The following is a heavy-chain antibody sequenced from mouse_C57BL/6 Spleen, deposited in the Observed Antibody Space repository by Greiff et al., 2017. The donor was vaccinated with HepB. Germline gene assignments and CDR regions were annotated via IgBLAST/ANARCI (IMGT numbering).Heavy chain of an antibody. CDR1: GYTFTDYE. CDR2: IDPETGGT. D-gene: IGHD1-1*01. J-gene: IGHJ1*03. V-gene: IGHV1-15*01. Sequence: VQLQQSGAELVRPGASVTLSCKASGYTFTDYEMHWVKQTPVHGLEWIGAIDPETGGTAYNQKFKGKAILTADKSSSTAYMELRSLTSEDSAVYYCTAEYYYGSSNWYFDVWGTGTTVTVSS. CDR3: TAEYYYGSSNWYFDV.